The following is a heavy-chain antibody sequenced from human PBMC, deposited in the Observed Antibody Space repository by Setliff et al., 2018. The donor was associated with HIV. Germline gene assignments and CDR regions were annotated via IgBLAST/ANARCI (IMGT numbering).Heavy chain of an antibody. D-gene: IGHD3-10*01. CDR3: AIAPFRIKSAHYRTLDQ. V-gene: IGHV1-69*10. Sequence: SEKVSCKASGGTFTNYIFSWVRQAPGQGLEWMGGIIPISDIRHYAQQFRGRLTVTADISTTTAYMEVSSLGSDDTAIYYCAIAPFRIKSAHYRTLDQWGQGTPVTVSS. CDR1: GGTFTNYI. CDR2: IIPISDIR. J-gene: IGHJ4*02.